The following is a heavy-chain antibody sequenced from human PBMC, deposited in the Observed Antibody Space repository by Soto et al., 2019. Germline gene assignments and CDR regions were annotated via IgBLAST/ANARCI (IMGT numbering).Heavy chain of an antibody. CDR2: ISYDGSNK. CDR3: ARDRRGDSSGWSGGDY. CDR1: GFTFSSYA. D-gene: IGHD6-19*01. Sequence: QVQLVESGGGVVQPGRSLRLSCAASGFTFSSYAMHWVRQAPGKGLEWVAVISYDGSNKYYADSVKGRFTISRDNSKNTLDLQMNSMRAEDTAVYYCARDRRGDSSGWSGGDYWGQGTLVTVSS. J-gene: IGHJ4*02. V-gene: IGHV3-30-3*01.